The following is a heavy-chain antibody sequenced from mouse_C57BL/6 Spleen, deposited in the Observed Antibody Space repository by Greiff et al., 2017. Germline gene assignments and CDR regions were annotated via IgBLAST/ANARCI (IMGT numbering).Heavy chain of an antibody. CDR3: AKGPTYGSSYDYAMDY. D-gene: IGHD1-1*01. CDR2: IHPSDSDT. J-gene: IGHJ4*01. V-gene: IGHV1-74*01. Sequence: VQLQQPGAELVKPGASVKVSCKASGYTFTSYWMHWVKQRPGQGLEWIGRIHPSDSDTNYNQKFKGKATLTVDKSSSTAYMQLSSLTSEDSAVXYCAKGPTYGSSYDYAMDYWGQGTSVTVSS. CDR1: GYTFTSYW.